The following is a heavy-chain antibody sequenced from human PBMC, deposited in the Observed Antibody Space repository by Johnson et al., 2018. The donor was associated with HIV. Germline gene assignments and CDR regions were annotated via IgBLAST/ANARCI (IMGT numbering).Heavy chain of an antibody. CDR2: ISYDGTNN. J-gene: IGHJ3*02. CDR1: GFTFSTFA. Sequence: QVQLVESGGGVVQPGTSLRLSCAASGFTFSTFAMHWVRQAPGKGLEWVAAISYDGTNNQNGDSVKCRFTISRDNSKNTLYLQMNSRGAEDTAVYYCAIPAGDFLSGYYDAFESWGQGTMVTVAA. V-gene: IGHV3-30*04. D-gene: IGHD3-3*01. CDR3: AIPAGDFLSGYYDAFES.